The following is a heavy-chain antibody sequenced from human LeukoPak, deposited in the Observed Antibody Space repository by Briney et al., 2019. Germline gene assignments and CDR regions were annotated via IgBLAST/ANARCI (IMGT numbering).Heavy chain of an antibody. Sequence: PGGTLRLSCAASGFTFSKYGMTWVRQAPGKGLEWVANIKQDGSEKYYVDSVKGRFTISRDNAKNSLYLQMNSLRAEDMAVYYCARGHVWFDPWGQGTLVTVSS. V-gene: IGHV3-7*05. CDR1: GFTFSKYG. CDR3: ARGHVWFDP. J-gene: IGHJ5*02. CDR2: IKQDGSEK.